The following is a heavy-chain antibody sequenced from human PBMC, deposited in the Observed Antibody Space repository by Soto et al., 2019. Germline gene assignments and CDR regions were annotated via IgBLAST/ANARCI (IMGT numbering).Heavy chain of an antibody. J-gene: IGHJ3*02. CDR1: GYTFTGYY. Sequence: SVKVSCKASGYTFTGYYMHWVRQAPGQGLEWMGWINPNSGGTNYAQKFQGRVTMTRDTSISTAYMELSRLRSDDTAVYYCARGASADTEIKVSAVDIWGIGTMVTVS. D-gene: IGHD5-18*01. CDR2: INPNSGGT. CDR3: ARGASADTEIKVSAVDI. V-gene: IGHV1-2*02.